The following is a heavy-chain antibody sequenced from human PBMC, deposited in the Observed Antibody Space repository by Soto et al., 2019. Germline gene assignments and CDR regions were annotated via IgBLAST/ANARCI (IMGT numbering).Heavy chain of an antibody. CDR3: AEDLATVTATTTGY. D-gene: IGHD1-7*01. CDR1: GFTFSSDA. Sequence: GGSLRLSCAASGFTFSSDAMSWVRQAPGKGLEWVSAISGSGGSTYYADSVKGRFTISRDNSKNTLYLQMSSLRVEDTAVYYCAEDLATVTATTTGYWGQGTLVTVSS. J-gene: IGHJ4*02. V-gene: IGHV3-23*01. CDR2: ISGSGGST.